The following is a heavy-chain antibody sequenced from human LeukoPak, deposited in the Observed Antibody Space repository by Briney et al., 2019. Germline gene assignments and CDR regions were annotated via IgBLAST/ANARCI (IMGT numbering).Heavy chain of an antibody. CDR2: INPNSGGA. J-gene: IGHJ4*02. CDR3: AREGSSGWDIGIDY. CDR1: GYSFSDYY. Sequence: ASVKVSCKASGYSFSDYYMQWVRQAPGQGLEWMGWINPNSGGANYAQKFQGRVTMTRDTSISTAYMELSGLRSDDTALYYCAREGSSGWDIGIDYWGRGTLVTVSS. V-gene: IGHV1-2*02. D-gene: IGHD6-19*01.